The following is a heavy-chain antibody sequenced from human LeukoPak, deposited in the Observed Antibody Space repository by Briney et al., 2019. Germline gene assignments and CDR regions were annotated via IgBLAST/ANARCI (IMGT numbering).Heavy chain of an antibody. CDR3: ARTSDCESSGLGNF. J-gene: IGHJ4*02. CDR1: GYTFTGYY. Sequence: GASVKVSCKASGYTFTGYYMHWVRQAPGQGLEWMGWINPNSGGTNYAQKFQGRVTMTTDTSISTAYMELSRLRSDATAVDYCARTSDCESSGLGNFWGRETLVSVFS. V-gene: IGHV1-2*02. CDR2: INPNSGGT. D-gene: IGHD3-22*01.